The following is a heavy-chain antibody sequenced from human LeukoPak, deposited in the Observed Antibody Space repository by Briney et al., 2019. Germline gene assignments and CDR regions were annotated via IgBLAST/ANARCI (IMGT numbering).Heavy chain of an antibody. J-gene: IGHJ4*02. V-gene: IGHV3-64D*09. CDR2: IRSNGENT. CDR1: GFAFSSFA. CDR3: VKVKVGGGWYGYYFEQ. D-gene: IGHD6-19*01. Sequence: GGSLRLSCSASGFAFSSFAMHWVRQAPGKGLEYVSVIRSNGENTDYADSVKGRFTISRDNSKNTLYLQMSSLRPEDTAVYYCVKVKVGGGWYGYYFEQWGQGTLVTVSS.